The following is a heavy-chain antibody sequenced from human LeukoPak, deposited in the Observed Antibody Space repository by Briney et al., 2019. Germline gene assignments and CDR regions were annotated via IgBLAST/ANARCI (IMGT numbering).Heavy chain of an antibody. D-gene: IGHD7-27*01. V-gene: IGHV3-49*04. CDR3: TRGGTGDFDY. CDR2: IRSKTYGGTT. J-gene: IGHJ4*02. Sequence: GGSLRLSCTASGFTFGDYAMTWVRQAPGKGLEWVGFIRSKTYGGTTDYAASVKARFSISRDDSKGIAYLQMNSLKTEDTAVHYCTRGGTGDFDYWGQGTLVTV. CDR1: GFTFGDYA.